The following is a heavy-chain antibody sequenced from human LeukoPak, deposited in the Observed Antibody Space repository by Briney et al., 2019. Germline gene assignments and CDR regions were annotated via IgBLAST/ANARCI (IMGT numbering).Heavy chain of an antibody. Sequence: GGSLRLSCAASGFTFDDYAMHWVRQAPGKGLEWVSLISGDGGSTYYADSVKGRFTISRDNSKNSLYLQMNSLRTEDTALYYCAKDWGAYYDSSGFYSGNFDYWGQGTLVTVSS. CDR3: AKDWGAYYDSSGFYSGNFDY. D-gene: IGHD3-22*01. V-gene: IGHV3-43*02. CDR2: ISGDGGST. J-gene: IGHJ4*02. CDR1: GFTFDDYA.